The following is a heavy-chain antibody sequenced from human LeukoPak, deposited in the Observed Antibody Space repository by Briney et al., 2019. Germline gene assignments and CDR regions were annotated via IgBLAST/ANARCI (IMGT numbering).Heavy chain of an antibody. CDR2: LYSGDNT. CDR1: GFTVSSNY. Sequence: GGSLRLSCAASGFTVSSNYMSWVRQAPGKGLEWVSVLYSGDNTYYAESVKGRFTISRDNSKNALFLQMNTLRAEDTAVYYCARLGAFYCSGGDCYSGAFGIWGQGTTVTVSS. CDR3: ARLGAFYCSGGDCYSGAFGI. D-gene: IGHD2-15*01. J-gene: IGHJ3*02. V-gene: IGHV3-53*01.